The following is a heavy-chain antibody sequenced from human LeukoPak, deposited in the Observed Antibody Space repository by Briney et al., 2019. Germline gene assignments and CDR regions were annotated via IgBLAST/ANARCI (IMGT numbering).Heavy chain of an antibody. Sequence: SQTHSLTCAISVDSVSSNSTAWSWIRQPPSRGLEWLGCTYYRSTRYNEYAVSVKSRITINPDTSNNHFSLHLNSVTPEDTAIYYCASGFTSGWPRFDPWGQGTLVTVSS. CDR3: ASGFTSGWPRFDP. D-gene: IGHD6-19*01. CDR1: VDSVSSNSTA. CDR2: TYYRSTRYN. V-gene: IGHV6-1*01. J-gene: IGHJ5*02.